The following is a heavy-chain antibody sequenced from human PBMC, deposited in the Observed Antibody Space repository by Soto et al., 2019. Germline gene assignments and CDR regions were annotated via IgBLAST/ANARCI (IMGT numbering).Heavy chain of an antibody. V-gene: IGHV1-69*01. CDR2: IIPIFGTA. CDR1: GGTFSSYA. J-gene: IGHJ4*02. Sequence: QVQLVQSGAEVKKPGSSVKVSCKASGGTFSSYAISWVRQAPGQGLEWMGGIIPIFGTANYAQKFQGRVTITADETTSAAYMELSSLRSEDTAVYYGASLYISGWPIDYWGQGTLVTVAS. CDR3: ASLYISGWPIDY. D-gene: IGHD6-19*01.